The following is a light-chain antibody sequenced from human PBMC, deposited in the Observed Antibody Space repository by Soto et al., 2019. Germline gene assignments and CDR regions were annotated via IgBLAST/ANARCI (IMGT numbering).Light chain of an antibody. CDR3: QQLNSYPPWT. CDR2: AAS. V-gene: IGKV1-9*01. Sequence: IQLTQSPSSLSASVGVRVTITCRASQGIRRYLAWYQQKPGRAPKLLIYAASTLQSGVPARFSSSGSGTDFTLTISSLQPEDFATYCCQQLNSYPPWTVGQGTKVDIK. CDR1: QGIRRY. J-gene: IGKJ1*01.